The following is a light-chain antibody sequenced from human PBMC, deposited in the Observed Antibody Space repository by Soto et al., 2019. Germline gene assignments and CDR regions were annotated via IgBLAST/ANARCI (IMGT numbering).Light chain of an antibody. CDR2: AAS. V-gene: IGKV3-20*01. J-gene: IGKJ5*01. CDR1: QSVSSN. Sequence: EIVMTQSPFTLSVSPGERATLSFRASQSVSSNLAWYQQKPGQAPRLLIYAASTRATGIPARFSGSGSGTDFTLTISRLEPEDFAVYYCQQYGSSPSTFGQGTRLEI. CDR3: QQYGSSPST.